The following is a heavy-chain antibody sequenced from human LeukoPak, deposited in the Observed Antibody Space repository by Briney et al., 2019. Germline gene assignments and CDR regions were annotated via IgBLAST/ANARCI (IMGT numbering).Heavy chain of an antibody. J-gene: IGHJ1*01. Sequence: GGSLRLSCAASGFTFSSYAMHWVRQAPGKGLEWVAVISYDGSNKYYADSVKGRFTISRDNSKNTLYLQMNSLRAEDTAVYYCARDDWGYYDSSGYYTGYFQHWGQGTLVTVSS. D-gene: IGHD3-22*01. CDR3: ARDDWGYYDSSGYYTGYFQH. CDR1: GFTFSSYA. CDR2: ISYDGSNK. V-gene: IGHV3-30-3*01.